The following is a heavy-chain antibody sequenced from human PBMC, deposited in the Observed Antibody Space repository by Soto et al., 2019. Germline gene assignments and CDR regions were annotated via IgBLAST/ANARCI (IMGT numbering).Heavy chain of an antibody. D-gene: IGHD6-13*01. CDR2: ISGSGGST. V-gene: IGHV3-23*01. CDR1: GFTFSSYA. CDR3: AKDSWYFDI. Sequence: GSLRLSCAASGFTFSSYAMSWVRQAPGKGLEWVSAISGSGGSTYYADSVKGRFTISRDNAKNTVSLQMNSLRAEDTGVYYCAKDSWYFDIWSQGSLVTVSS. J-gene: IGHJ4*02.